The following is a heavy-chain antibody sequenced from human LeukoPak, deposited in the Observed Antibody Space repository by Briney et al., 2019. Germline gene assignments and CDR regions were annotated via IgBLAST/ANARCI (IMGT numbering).Heavy chain of an antibody. J-gene: IGHJ4*02. CDR3: AKGSGDILTGYGVLDYFDY. CDR2: ISSSGSSI. CDR1: GFSFSSYS. V-gene: IGHV3-48*01. Sequence: PGGSLRLSCEASGFSFSSYSINWVRQSPGKGLEWISYISSSGSSIYYADSVKGRFAISRDNAKNSVYLQMNSLGVEDTAVYYCAKGSGDILTGYGVLDYFDYWGQGTLVTVSS. D-gene: IGHD3-9*01.